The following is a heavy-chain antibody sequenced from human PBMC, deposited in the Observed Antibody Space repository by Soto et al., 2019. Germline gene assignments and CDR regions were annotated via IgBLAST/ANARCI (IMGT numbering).Heavy chain of an antibody. D-gene: IGHD2-2*01. CDR1: GGSISSGGYS. J-gene: IGHJ6*02. V-gene: IGHV4-30-2*01. CDR3: ARGSREVPVRYDYYYYGLDV. Sequence: SETLSLTCAVSGGSISSGGYSWSWIRQPPGKGLEWIGYIYHSGSTYYNPSLKSRVTISVDRSKNQFSLKLSSVTAADTAVYYCARGSREVPVRYDYYYYGLDVWGQGTTVTVSS. CDR2: IYHSGST.